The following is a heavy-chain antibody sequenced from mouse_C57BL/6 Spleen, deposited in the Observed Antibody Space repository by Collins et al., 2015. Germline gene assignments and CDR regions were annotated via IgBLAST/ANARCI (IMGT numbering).Heavy chain of an antibody. CDR2: IDPSDSET. J-gene: IGHJ2*01. D-gene: IGHD3-2*02. V-gene: IGHV1-52*01. CDR3: ARDNSGAEYFDY. Sequence: HGVKQRPIQGLEWIGNIDPSDSETHYNQKFKDKATLTVDKSSSTAYMQLSSLTSEDSAVYFCARDNSGAEYFDYWAKAPLSQSPQ.